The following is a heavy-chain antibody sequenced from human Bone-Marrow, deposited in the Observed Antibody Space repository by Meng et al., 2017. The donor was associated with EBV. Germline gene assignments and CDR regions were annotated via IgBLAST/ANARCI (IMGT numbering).Heavy chain of an antibody. CDR2: ISSSSSYI. CDR3: ARDPPYPGSSGWWDWFDP. CDR1: GCTFSSYS. D-gene: IGHD6-19*01. J-gene: IGHJ5*02. V-gene: IGHV3-21*01. Sequence: EVQLVEFGGGLVKPGGSLRLSGAASGCTFSSYSMNWVRQAPGKGLEWVSSISSSSSYIYYADSVKGRFTISRDNAKNSLYLQMNSLRAEDTAVYYCARDPPYPGSSGWWDWFDPWGQGTLVTVSS.